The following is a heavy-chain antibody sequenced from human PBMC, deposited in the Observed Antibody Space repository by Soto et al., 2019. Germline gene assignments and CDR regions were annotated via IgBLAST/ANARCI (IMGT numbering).Heavy chain of an antibody. Sequence: QLQLQESGPGLVKPSETLSLTCTVSGGSISSSSYYWGWIRQPPGKGLEWIGSIYYSGSTYYNPSLKSRVTLSVDTCKNQFSLKLSSVTAADTAVYYCARQGYCSGGSCWEYYFDYWGQGTLVTVSS. J-gene: IGHJ4*02. V-gene: IGHV4-39*01. CDR2: IYYSGST. CDR3: ARQGYCSGGSCWEYYFDY. CDR1: GGSISSSSYY. D-gene: IGHD2-15*01.